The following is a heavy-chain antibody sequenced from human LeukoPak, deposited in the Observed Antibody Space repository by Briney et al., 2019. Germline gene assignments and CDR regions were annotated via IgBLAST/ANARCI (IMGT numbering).Heavy chain of an antibody. Sequence: GGALRVSCAVSGITLSNYGMSWVRQAPGKGLDCVAGISDSGGRAKYADSVKGRFTISRDNPKNALFLQMNSLRPEDTAVYFCAKRGVVIRVILVGFHKEANYFDSWGQGALVTVSS. V-gene: IGHV3-23*01. J-gene: IGHJ4*02. D-gene: IGHD3-22*01. CDR3: AKRGVVIRVILVGFHKEANYFDS. CDR2: ISDSGGRA. CDR1: GITLSNYG.